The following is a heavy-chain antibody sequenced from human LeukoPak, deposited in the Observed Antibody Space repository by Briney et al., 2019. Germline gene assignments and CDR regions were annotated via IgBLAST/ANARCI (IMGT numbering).Heavy chain of an antibody. CDR3: ARLTRLSTSPDRYYLDY. CDR2: IYTSGGT. V-gene: IGHV4-4*09. J-gene: IGHJ4*02. Sequence: SETLSLTCTVSGDSISSYYWSWIRQPPGKGLEGIGYIYTSGGTNYIPSLKGRVTISIDTFKNQFSLKLSSVTAADSAVYYCARLTRLSTSPDRYYLDYWGQGTLVTVSS. D-gene: IGHD6-6*01. CDR1: GDSISSYY.